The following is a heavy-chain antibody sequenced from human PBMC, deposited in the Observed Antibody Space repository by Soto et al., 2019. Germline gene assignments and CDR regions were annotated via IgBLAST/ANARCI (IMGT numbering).Heavy chain of an antibody. D-gene: IGHD2-2*01. V-gene: IGHV1-69*12. CDR2: IIPMFGTA. J-gene: IGHJ6*02. CDR1: GGTFSSYA. Sequence: QVQLVQSGAEVKKPGSSVKVSCKASGGTFSSYAISWVRQAPGQGLEWMGGIIPMFGTADYAQKFQGRATLTADESTSTAYMELSSLRSEDTAVYYCASQGYCISTSCPNYYYGMDVWGQGTTVTVSS. CDR3: ASQGYCISTSCPNYYYGMDV.